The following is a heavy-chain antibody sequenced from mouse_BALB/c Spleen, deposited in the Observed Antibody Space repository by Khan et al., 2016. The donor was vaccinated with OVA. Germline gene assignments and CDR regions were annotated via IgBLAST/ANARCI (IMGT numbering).Heavy chain of an antibody. J-gene: IGHJ1*01. CDR2: ISSGSTYT. Sequence: EVELEESGGGLVRPGGSLKLSCAASGFSFTSYTMSWVRQTPEKRLEWVATISSGSTYTYYQDSVKGRFTISRDNAKNTLYLQMSSLKSEDTAIDYCTRYGNDANGYFDFWGAGTTVTVSS. D-gene: IGHD2-2*01. CDR1: GFSFTSYT. V-gene: IGHV5-6-4*01. CDR3: TRYGNDANGYFDF.